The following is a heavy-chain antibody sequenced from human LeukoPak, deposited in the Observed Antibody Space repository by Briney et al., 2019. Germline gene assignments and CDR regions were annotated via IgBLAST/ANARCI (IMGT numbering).Heavy chain of an antibody. CDR3: ARGGDLAYCGGDCHGIFDY. CDR2: VDPEDGET. Sequence: ASVKISCKVSGNTFTDYYMHWVQQAPGKGLEWMGLVDPEDGETIYAEKFQGRVTITADTSADTAYTELSSLRSEDTAVYYCARGGDLAYCGGDCHGIFDYWGQGTLVTVSS. CDR1: GNTFTDYY. D-gene: IGHD2-21*01. J-gene: IGHJ4*02. V-gene: IGHV1-69-2*01.